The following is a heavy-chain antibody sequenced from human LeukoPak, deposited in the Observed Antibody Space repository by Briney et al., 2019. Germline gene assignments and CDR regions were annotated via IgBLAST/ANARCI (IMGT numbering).Heavy chain of an antibody. CDR1: VYTLTELS. Sequence: ASVKVSCKVSVYTLTELSMHWVRQAPGKGLEWMGGFDPEDGETIYAQKFQGRVTMTEDTSTDTAYMELSSLRSEDTAVYYCATALGGAAAGTISFDYWGQGTLVTVSS. D-gene: IGHD6-13*01. V-gene: IGHV1-24*01. CDR2: FDPEDGET. CDR3: ATALGGAAAGTISFDY. J-gene: IGHJ4*02.